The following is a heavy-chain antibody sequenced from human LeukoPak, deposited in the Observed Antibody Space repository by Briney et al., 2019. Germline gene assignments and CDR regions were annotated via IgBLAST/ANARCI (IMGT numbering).Heavy chain of an antibody. CDR2: IIPILGIA. CDR1: GGTFSSYA. V-gene: IGHV1-69*04. CDR3: ARAVAGTLVDY. Sequence: SVKVSCKASGGTFSSYAISWVRQAPGQGLEWMGRIIPILGIANYAQKFQGRVTITADKSTSTAYMELSSLRSEDTAVYYCARAVAGTLVDYWGQGAVVTVSS. D-gene: IGHD6-19*01. J-gene: IGHJ4*02.